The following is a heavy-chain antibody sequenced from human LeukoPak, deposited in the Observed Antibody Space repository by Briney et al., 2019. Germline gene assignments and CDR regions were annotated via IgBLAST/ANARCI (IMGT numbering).Heavy chain of an antibody. CDR1: GYTFTGYY. CDR3: ARGGYYDRPPDGY. CDR2: INPNSGGT. V-gene: IGHV1-2*02. J-gene: IGHJ4*02. Sequence: ASVKVSCKASGYTFTGYYMHWVRQAPGQGLEWMGWINPNSGGTNYAQKFQGRVTMTRDTSISTAYMALSRLRSDDTAVYYCARGGYYDRPPDGYCDQVTLITVSA. D-gene: IGHD3-22*01.